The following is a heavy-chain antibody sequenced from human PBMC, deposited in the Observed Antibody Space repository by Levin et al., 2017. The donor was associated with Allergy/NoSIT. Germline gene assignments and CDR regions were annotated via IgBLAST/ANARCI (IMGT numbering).Heavy chain of an antibody. J-gene: IGHJ4*02. Sequence: SSETLSLTCAVYGGSFSGYYWSWIRQPPGKGLEWIGEINHSGSTNYNPSLKSRVTISVDTSKNQFSLKLSSVTAADTAVYYCARGPITYYYDSSGRRFDYWGQGTLVTVSS. V-gene: IGHV4-34*01. CDR2: INHSGST. CDR3: ARGPITYYYDSSGRRFDY. D-gene: IGHD3-22*01. CDR1: GGSFSGYY.